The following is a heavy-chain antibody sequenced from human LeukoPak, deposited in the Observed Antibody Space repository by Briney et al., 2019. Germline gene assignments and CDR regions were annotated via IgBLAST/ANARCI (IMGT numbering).Heavy chain of an antibody. D-gene: IGHD6-19*01. J-gene: IGHJ4*02. CDR1: GFTFSSYA. CDR3: ARGGSSGWDYFDY. Sequence: GGSLRLSCAASGFTFSSYAMSWVRQAPGKGLEWVSSIFGSGIDTQYADSVKGRFTFSRDNSKNTLFLQMNSLRAEDTAVYYCARGGSSGWDYFDYWGQGTLVTVSS. V-gene: IGHV3-23*01. CDR2: IFGSGIDT.